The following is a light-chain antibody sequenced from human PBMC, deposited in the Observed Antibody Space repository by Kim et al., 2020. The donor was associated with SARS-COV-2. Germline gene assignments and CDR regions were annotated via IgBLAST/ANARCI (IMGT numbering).Light chain of an antibody. J-gene: IGLJ3*02. Sequence: SYELTQPTSVSVAPGKTARITCGGNNIGSKSVHWYQQKPGQAPVLVIYYDSDRPSGIPERFSGSNSGNTATLTISRVEAGDEADYYCQVWDSSSDHLVFG. CDR2: YDS. CDR1: NIGSKS. V-gene: IGLV3-21*04. CDR3: QVWDSSSDHLV.